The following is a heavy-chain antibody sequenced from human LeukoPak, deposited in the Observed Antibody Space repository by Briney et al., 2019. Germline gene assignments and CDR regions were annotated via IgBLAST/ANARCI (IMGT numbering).Heavy chain of an antibody. J-gene: IGHJ6*03. CDR3: AKARYYYGSGRYYYYYYYMDV. CDR2: IYSGGST. V-gene: IGHV3-53*01. D-gene: IGHD3-10*01. CDR1: GFTVSSNS. Sequence: GGSLRLSCTVSGFTVSSNSMSWVRQAPGKGLEWVSFIYSGGSTYYADSVKGRFTISRDNSKNTLYLQMNSLRAEDTAVYYCAKARYYYGSGRYYYYYYYMDVWGKGTTVTISS.